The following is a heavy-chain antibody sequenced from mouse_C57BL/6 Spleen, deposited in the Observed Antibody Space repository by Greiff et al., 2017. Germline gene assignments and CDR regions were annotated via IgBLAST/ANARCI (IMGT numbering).Heavy chain of an antibody. J-gene: IGHJ1*03. Sequence: EVMLVESEGGLVQPGSSMKLSCTASGFTFSDYYMAWVRQVPEKGLEWVANINYDGSSTYYLDSLKSRFIISRDNEKNILYLQMSSLKSEDTATYYCARAGYYGSWYFDVWGTGTTVTVSS. D-gene: IGHD1-1*01. CDR3: ARAGYYGSWYFDV. CDR2: INYDGSST. CDR1: GFTFSDYY. V-gene: IGHV5-16*01.